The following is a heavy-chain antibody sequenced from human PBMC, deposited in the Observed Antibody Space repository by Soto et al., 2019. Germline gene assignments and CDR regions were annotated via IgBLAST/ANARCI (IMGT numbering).Heavy chain of an antibody. Sequence: QLQLQESGPGLVKPSETLSLTCTVSGGSISSSSYYWGWIRQPPGKGLEWIGSIYYFGSTYYNPSLKSRVTISVETSKNQFSRKLSSVTAADTAVYYCERLASELLWFGELLYPMVGGRACMDVWGKGTTVTVSS. J-gene: IGHJ6*03. V-gene: IGHV4-39*01. CDR2: IYYFGST. CDR3: ERLASELLWFGELLYPMVGGRACMDV. CDR1: GGSISSSSYY. D-gene: IGHD3-10*01.